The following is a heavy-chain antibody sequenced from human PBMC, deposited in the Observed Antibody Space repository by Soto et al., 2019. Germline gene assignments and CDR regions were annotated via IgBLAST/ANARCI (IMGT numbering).Heavy chain of an antibody. Sequence: QVKLVESGGGVVQPPSGFTFTAYAFHWVRQAPGKGLEWVSVISYDGSNIYYADSVKGRFTISRDNSKNTLYLQMNSLRAEDTAVYYCARDFRASSVWTRGYLDYWGQGALVTVSS. CDR1: GFTFTAYA. D-gene: IGHD6-19*01. J-gene: IGHJ4*02. CDR3: ARDFRASSVWTRGYLDY. CDR2: ISYDGSNI. V-gene: IGHV3-30-3*01.